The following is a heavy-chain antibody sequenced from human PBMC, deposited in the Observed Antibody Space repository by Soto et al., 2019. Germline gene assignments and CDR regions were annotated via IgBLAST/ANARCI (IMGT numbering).Heavy chain of an antibody. J-gene: IGHJ5*02. CDR1: GYIFTSYW. CDR3: ALAQGDCSGGSCYSPWFDP. Sequence: GESLKIAGNGSGYIFTSYWTGWVRQMPGKGLEWMGIIYPGDSDTRYSPSFQGQVTISADKSISTAYLQWSSLKASDTAMYYCALAQGDCSGGSCYSPWFDPWGQGTLVTVSS. CDR2: IYPGDSDT. D-gene: IGHD2-15*01. V-gene: IGHV5-51*01.